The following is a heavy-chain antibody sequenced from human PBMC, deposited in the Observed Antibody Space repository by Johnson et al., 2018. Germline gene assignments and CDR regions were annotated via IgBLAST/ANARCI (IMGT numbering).Heavy chain of an antibody. J-gene: IGHJ6*03. Sequence: QVQLQQWGEGLLKPSETLSLTCAVYGGSFSSYAMHWVRQAPGKGLEWVAVISYDGSNKYYADSGKGRFIISRDNSKNTLYLQMNSRGAEDTAVYYCGKNVRGVTGYMDVWGKGTTVTVSS. CDR2: ISYDGSNK. CDR1: GGSFSSYA. V-gene: IGHV3-30-3*02. D-gene: IGHD3-10*01. CDR3: GKNVRGVTGYMDV.